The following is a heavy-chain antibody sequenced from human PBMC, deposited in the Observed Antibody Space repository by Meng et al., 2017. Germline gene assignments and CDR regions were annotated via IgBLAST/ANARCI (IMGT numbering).Heavy chain of an antibody. J-gene: IGHJ3*02. Sequence: QGQLVQSGAWVKKPGSSVKVSCKASGGTFSSYAISWVRQAPGQGLEWMGGIIPIFGTANYAQKFQGRVTITADKSTSTAYMELSSLRSEDTAVYYCASIYDYVWGSYRHDAFDIWGQGTMVTVSS. V-gene: IGHV1-69*06. CDR1: GGTFSSYA. CDR2: IIPIFGTA. CDR3: ASIYDYVWGSYRHDAFDI. D-gene: IGHD3-16*02.